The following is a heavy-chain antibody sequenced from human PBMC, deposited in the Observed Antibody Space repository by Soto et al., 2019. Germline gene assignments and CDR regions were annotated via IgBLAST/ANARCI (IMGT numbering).Heavy chain of an antibody. J-gene: IGHJ3*02. D-gene: IGHD2-2*01. Sequence: PSETLSLTCTFSGFSSSSGGYCWSWIRQHPGKGLEWIGYIYYSGSTYYNPSLKSRVTISVDTSKNQFSLKLSSVTAADTAVYYCAREPTAGYCSSTSCYSFAFDIWGQGTMVTVSS. CDR1: GFSSSSGGYC. CDR2: IYYSGST. CDR3: AREPTAGYCSSTSCYSFAFDI. V-gene: IGHV4-31*03.